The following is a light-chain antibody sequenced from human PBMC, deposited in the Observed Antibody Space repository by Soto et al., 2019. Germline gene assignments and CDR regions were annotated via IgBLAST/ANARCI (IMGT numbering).Light chain of an antibody. Sequence: EIVGTQSPATLSLSPGERATLSCRASQSVFSNLAWYQQKPGQPPRLLIYGASTRATGIPGRFSGSGSGTEFTLTISSLQSEDFAVYYCHQYNDWPPWTFGEGTKVE. V-gene: IGKV3-15*01. CDR3: HQYNDWPPWT. CDR2: GAS. J-gene: IGKJ1*01. CDR1: QSVFSN.